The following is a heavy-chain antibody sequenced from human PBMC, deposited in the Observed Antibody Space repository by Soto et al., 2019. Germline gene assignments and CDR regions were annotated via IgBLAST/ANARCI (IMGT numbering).Heavy chain of an antibody. Sequence: SETLSLTCTVSGGPISSGGYSWSWIRQHPGKGLEWIGYIYYSGSTYYNPSLKSRVTISVDTSKNQFSLKLSSVTAADTAVYYCARDTPRGYSYGSFDYWGQGTLVTVSS. CDR2: IYYSGST. V-gene: IGHV4-31*03. D-gene: IGHD5-18*01. CDR1: GGPISSGGYS. J-gene: IGHJ4*02. CDR3: ARDTPRGYSYGSFDY.